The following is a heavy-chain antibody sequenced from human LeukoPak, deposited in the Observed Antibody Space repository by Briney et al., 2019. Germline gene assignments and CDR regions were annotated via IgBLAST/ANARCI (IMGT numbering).Heavy chain of an antibody. V-gene: IGHV5-51*01. Sequence: GESLKISCKGSGYRFTSYWIGWVRQMPGKGLEWMGIIYPGDSDTRYSPSFQGQVTISADKSISTAYLQWSSLKASDTAMYYCARHSNYYDSRASYYYYYGMDVWGQGTTVTVSS. CDR2: IYPGDSDT. D-gene: IGHD3-22*01. CDR1: GYRFTSYW. CDR3: ARHSNYYDSRASYYYYYGMDV. J-gene: IGHJ6*02.